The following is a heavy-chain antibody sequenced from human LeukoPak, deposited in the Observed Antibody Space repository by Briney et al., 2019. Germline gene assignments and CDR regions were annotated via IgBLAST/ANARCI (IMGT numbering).Heavy chain of an antibody. J-gene: IGHJ4*02. D-gene: IGHD1-1*01. CDR2: AYYNGYT. V-gene: IGHV4-59*01. Sequence: PSETLSLTCAVSGVSISNYYWGWIRQPPGKRLEWLGYAYYNGYTNYNPSFKSRVTISIDTSKNQFSLKLNSVTAADTAIYYCGRVTTGTVDHWGQGTLVTVSS. CDR3: GRVTTGTVDH. CDR1: GVSISNYY.